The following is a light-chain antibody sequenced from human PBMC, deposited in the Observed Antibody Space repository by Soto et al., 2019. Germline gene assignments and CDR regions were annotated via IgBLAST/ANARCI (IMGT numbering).Light chain of an antibody. V-gene: IGLV2-14*01. CDR2: EVV. CDR3: SSYSYLDIPVL. J-gene: IGLJ2*01. Sequence: QSVLTQPASVSGSPGQSITISCTGADTDIGNYNYVSWYQQYPDKAPKLLIYEVVRRPSGVSNRFSGSKSGNTASLTISGVQPEGQAYYYCSSYSYLDIPVLLGGGTKLTVL. CDR1: DTDIGNYNY.